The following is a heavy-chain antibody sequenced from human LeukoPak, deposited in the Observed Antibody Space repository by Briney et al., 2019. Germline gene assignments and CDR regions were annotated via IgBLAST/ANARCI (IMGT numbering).Heavy chain of an antibody. Sequence: SETLSLTCTVSGGSISSYYWSWIRQPPGKGLEWIGYIYYSGSTNYNPSLKSRVTISVDTSKNQFSLKLSSVTAADTAVYYCARDGIQYGDALDIWGQGTMVTVSS. J-gene: IGHJ3*02. CDR3: ARDGIQYGDALDI. V-gene: IGHV4-59*01. D-gene: IGHD5-18*01. CDR1: GGSISSYY. CDR2: IYYSGST.